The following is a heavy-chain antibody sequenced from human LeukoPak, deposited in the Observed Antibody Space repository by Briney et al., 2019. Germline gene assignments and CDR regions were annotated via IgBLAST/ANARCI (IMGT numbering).Heavy chain of an antibody. D-gene: IGHD1-20*01. CDR3: ARNRYNWKGVDSYYYYMDV. Sequence: GGSLRLSCAASGFTFSSYWMTWVRQAPGKGLEWVANIKHDGSEKYYVDSVKGRFTISRDNAKNSLYLQINSLRAEDTAVYYCARNRYNWKGVDSYYYYMDVWGTGTTVTVSS. J-gene: IGHJ6*03. V-gene: IGHV3-7*01. CDR2: IKHDGSEK. CDR1: GFTFSSYW.